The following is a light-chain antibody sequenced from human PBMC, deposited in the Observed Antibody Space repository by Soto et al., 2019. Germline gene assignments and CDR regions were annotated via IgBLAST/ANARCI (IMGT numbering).Light chain of an antibody. CDR3: QQADSPPFT. CDR2: TAS. Sequence: DLQMTQSPSSVSASVGDRVTITCRASQDISSWLAWYQQIPGKAPKLLIYTASNLQSGVPSRFSGSGSGTDFTLTINSLQPEDFATYYCQQADSPPFTFGPGTKVDIK. J-gene: IGKJ3*01. CDR1: QDISSW. V-gene: IGKV1D-12*01.